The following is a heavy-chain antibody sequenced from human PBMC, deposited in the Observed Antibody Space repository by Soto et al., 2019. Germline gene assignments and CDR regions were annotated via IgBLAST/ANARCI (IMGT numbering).Heavy chain of an antibody. CDR1: GFTVSSKY. CDR3: ARDGPNYAMDV. Sequence: EVPLVESGGGLIQPGVSLRLSCAASGFTVSSKYMCWVRQAPGKGLEWVSVISSGGSTFYADSVKGRFTISRDYSKNTLYFHMSSLRADDPAVYYCARDGPNYAMDVCGQGTTDIVS. J-gene: IGHJ6*02. CDR2: ISSGGST. V-gene: IGHV3-53*01.